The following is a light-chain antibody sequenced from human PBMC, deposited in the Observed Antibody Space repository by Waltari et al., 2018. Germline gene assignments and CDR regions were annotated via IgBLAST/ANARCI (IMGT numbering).Light chain of an antibody. CDR3: MFWPSNVWV. Sequence: QPVLTQPPSYSASHGESARLTCTLPSDINVGDFNIYGSQHKPGSPPRFLLYYNSDSEKAQGYGVPIRFSGSKYASANAGILLISGLQSEDEADYYCMFWPSNVWVFGGGTKLTVL. CDR1: SDINVGDFN. CDR2: YNSDSEK. V-gene: IGLV5-37*01. J-gene: IGLJ3*02.